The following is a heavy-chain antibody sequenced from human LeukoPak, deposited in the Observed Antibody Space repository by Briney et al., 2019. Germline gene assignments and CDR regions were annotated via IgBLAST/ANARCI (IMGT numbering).Heavy chain of an antibody. CDR2: ISGSGGST. V-gene: IGHV3-23*01. Sequence: PGGSLRLSCAASGFTFSSYAMSWVRQAPGKGLEWVSAISGSGGSTYYADSVKGRFTISRDNSKNTLYLQMNSLRAEDTAVYYCALAHYDFWSGYYFWGQGTLVTVSS. CDR3: ALAHYDFWSGYYF. J-gene: IGHJ4*02. CDR1: GFTFSSYA. D-gene: IGHD3-3*01.